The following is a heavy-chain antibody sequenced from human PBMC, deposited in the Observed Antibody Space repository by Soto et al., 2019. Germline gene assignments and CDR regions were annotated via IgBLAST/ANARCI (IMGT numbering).Heavy chain of an antibody. CDR3: ARKYDSTGPNY. J-gene: IGHJ4*02. CDR1: GSYLSSSDYY. V-gene: IGHV4-31*03. CDR2: IYYNGNT. D-gene: IGHD3-22*01. Sequence: SETLSLTCTVSGSYLSSSDYYWSWIRQHPGTGLEWIGYIYYNGNTYYNPSLKSRDPIPADASKNQLSLKLSSVTAADTAVYYCARKYDSTGPNYWGQGTLVTVSP.